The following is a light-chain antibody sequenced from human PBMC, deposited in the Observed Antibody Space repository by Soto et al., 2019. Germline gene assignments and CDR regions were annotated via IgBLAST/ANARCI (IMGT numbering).Light chain of an antibody. J-gene: IGLJ1*01. CDR2: EGT. Sequence: QSVLTQPASVSGSPGQSITISCAGTNSDVGTHNLVSWYQQHPGKAPKLIIYEGTKRHSGVSNRFSGSKSGNTAYLTISGLQAEDDAEYYCCSYALLFAKGTKVTVL. CDR3: CSYALL. V-gene: IGLV2-23*01. CDR1: NSDVGTHNL.